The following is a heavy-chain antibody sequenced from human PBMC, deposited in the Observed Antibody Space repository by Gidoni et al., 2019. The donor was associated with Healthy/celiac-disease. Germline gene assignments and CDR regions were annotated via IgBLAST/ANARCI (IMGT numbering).Heavy chain of an antibody. CDR2: INSDGSST. CDR3: ARDSFRKNPFVDFWSGYHPPDYGMDV. Sequence: EVQLVESGGGLVQPGGSLRLSCAASGFTFSSYWMPWVRQAPGKGLVWVSRINSDGSSTSYADSVKGRFTISRDNAKNTLYLQMNSLRAEDTAVYYCARDSFRKNPFVDFWSGYHPPDYGMDVWGQGTTVTVSS. V-gene: IGHV3-74*01. D-gene: IGHD3-3*01. CDR1: GFTFSSYW. J-gene: IGHJ6*02.